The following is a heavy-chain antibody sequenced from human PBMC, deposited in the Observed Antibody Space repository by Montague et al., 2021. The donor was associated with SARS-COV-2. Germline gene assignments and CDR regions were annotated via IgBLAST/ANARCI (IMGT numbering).Heavy chain of an antibody. CDR1: GGSMSDHY. J-gene: IGHJ5*02. CDR3: ARAVSVRSAVNWFDP. V-gene: IGHV4-59*11. Sequence: SETLSLTCTVSGGSMSDHYWAWIRQPPGKGLEWLAYIYYGGGINSNASLKSRVSMSVDTSKNQFSLKLTSVTAADTAVYYCARAVSVRSAVNWFDPWGQGTLVTVSS. CDR2: IYYGGGI. D-gene: IGHD3-10*01.